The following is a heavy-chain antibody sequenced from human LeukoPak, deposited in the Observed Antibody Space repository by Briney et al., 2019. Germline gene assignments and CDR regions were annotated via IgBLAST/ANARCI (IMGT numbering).Heavy chain of an antibody. CDR2: IYYSGYT. D-gene: IGHD1-1*01. V-gene: IGHV4-61*01. CDR3: ARPVPSRLGWFDP. Sequence: SQTLSLTCTVSGGSISSGSYYWSWIRQPPGKGLEYIGYIYYSGYTNYNPSLKSRVTISVDTSKNQFSLKLSSVTAADTAVYYCARPVPSRLGWFDPWGQGTLVTVSS. CDR1: GGSISSGSYY. J-gene: IGHJ5*02.